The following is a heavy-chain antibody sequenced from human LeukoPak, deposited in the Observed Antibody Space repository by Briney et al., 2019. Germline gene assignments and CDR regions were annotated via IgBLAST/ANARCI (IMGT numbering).Heavy chain of an antibody. CDR2: ISGCSYT. CDR1: GFAFSDYY. D-gene: IGHD5-18*01. CDR3: ARDIPQRGYNYGYDY. Sequence: GGSLRLSCAASGFAFSDYYMSWLRQAPGKGLEWVSYISGCSYTNYADSVKGRFTIYRDNAKNSLYLQMNSLRAEDTAVYYWARDIPQRGYNYGYDYWGQGTLVTVSS. V-gene: IGHV3-11*06. J-gene: IGHJ4*02.